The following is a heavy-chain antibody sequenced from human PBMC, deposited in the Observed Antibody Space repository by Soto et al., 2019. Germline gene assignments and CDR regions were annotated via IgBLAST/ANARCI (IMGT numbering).Heavy chain of an antibody. V-gene: IGHV5-51*01. CDR2: IYPGDSDT. J-gene: IGHJ3*02. CDR3: ARHTYPVMITRDAFDI. Sequence: GESLKISCKGSGYSFTSYWIGWVRQMPGKGLEWMGIIYPGDSDTRYSPSFQGQVTISADKSISTAYLQWSSLKASDTAMYYCARHTYPVMITRDAFDIWGQGTMVTVSS. D-gene: IGHD3-16*01. CDR1: GYSFTSYW.